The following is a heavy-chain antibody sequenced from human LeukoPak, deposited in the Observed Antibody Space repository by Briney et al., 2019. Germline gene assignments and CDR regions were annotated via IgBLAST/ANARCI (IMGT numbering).Heavy chain of an antibody. J-gene: IGHJ5*02. CDR2: IIPIFGTA. D-gene: IGHD4-23*01. Sequence: SVKVSCKASGGTFSSYAISWVRQAPGQGLEWMGGIIPIFGTANYAQKFQGRVTITADESTSTAYMELSSLRSEDTAVYYCARSPLDYGGNPNWFDPWGQGTLVTVSS. V-gene: IGHV1-69*13. CDR1: GGTFSSYA. CDR3: ARSPLDYGGNPNWFDP.